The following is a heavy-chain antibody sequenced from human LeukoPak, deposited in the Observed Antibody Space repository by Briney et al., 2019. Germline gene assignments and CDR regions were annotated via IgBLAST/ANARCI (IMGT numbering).Heavy chain of an antibody. V-gene: IGHV3-23*01. J-gene: IGHJ4*02. CDR3: AKGEYSYGYLFDY. CDR2: ISSTGGST. D-gene: IGHD5-18*01. Sequence: GGSLRLSCAASGFTFSSYAMSWVRQAPGKGLEWVSTISSTGGSTYCADSVKGRFTVSRDNSKNTLYLQMNGLRAEDTAVYYCAKGEYSYGYLFDYWGRGTLVTVSS. CDR1: GFTFSSYA.